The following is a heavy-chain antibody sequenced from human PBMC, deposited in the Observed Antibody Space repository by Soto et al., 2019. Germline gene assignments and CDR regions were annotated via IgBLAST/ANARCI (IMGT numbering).Heavy chain of an antibody. CDR1: GYTFTNNV. J-gene: IGHJ4*02. V-gene: IGHV1-3*01. D-gene: IGHD5-18*01. CDR2: VNAGNDNT. CDR3: AREVPYGYSRFDY. Sequence: QVHLVQSGAEVKKPGASVKDSCKTSGYTFTNNVIHWVRQAPGQRLEWMGWVNAGNDNTKWSREFQGRLTLTKVTSATTAYMERSSLPSEGSGIYFCAREVPYGYSRFDYRGQGTVVTVSS.